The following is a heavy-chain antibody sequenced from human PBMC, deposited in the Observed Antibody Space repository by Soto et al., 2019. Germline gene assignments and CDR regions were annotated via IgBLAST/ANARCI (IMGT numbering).Heavy chain of an antibody. Sequence: QVQLVQSGAEVKKPGSSVKVSCKASGGTFSSYTISWVRQAPGQGLEWMGRIIPILGIANYAQKFQGRVTITADKSTSTAYMELSRLRSEDTAVYYCARGGVAQENWFDPWGQGTLVTVSS. V-gene: IGHV1-69*02. D-gene: IGHD3-16*01. CDR2: IIPILGIA. CDR3: ARGGVAQENWFDP. J-gene: IGHJ5*02. CDR1: GGTFSSYT.